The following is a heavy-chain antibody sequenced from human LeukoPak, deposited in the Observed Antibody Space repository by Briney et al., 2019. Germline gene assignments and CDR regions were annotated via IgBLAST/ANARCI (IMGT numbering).Heavy chain of an antibody. V-gene: IGHV1-8*01. CDR3: ARDLARRIVGATPAY. CDR2: MNPNSGNT. D-gene: IGHD1-26*01. J-gene: IGHJ4*02. Sequence: ASVKVSCKASGYTFTSYDINWVRQATGQGLEWMGWMNPNSGNTGYAQKLQGRVTMTTDTSTSTAYMELRSLRSDDTAVYYCARDLARRIVGATPAYWGQGTLVTVSS. CDR1: GYTFTSYD.